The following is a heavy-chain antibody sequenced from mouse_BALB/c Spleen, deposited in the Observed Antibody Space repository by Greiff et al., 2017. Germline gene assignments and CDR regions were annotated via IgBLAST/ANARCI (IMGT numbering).Heavy chain of an antibody. Sequence: EVQLQESGPGLVKPSQSLSLTCSVTGYSITSGYYWNWIRQFPGNKLEWMGYISYDGSNNYNPSLKNRISITRDTSKNQFFLKLNSVTTEDTATYYCARDPLYYRYDERFAYWGQGTLVTVSA. D-gene: IGHD2-14*01. V-gene: IGHV3-6*02. CDR2: ISYDGSN. J-gene: IGHJ3*01. CDR1: GYSITSGYY. CDR3: ARDPLYYRYDERFAY.